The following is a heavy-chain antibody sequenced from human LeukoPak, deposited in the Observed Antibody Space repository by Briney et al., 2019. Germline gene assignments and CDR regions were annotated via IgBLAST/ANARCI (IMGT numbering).Heavy chain of an antibody. D-gene: IGHD3-10*01. Sequence: SETLSLTCTVSGGSISSYYWSWIRQPAGKGLEWIGRIYTSGSTNYNPSLKSRVTMSVDTSKNQFSLKLSSVTAADTAVYYCARDRSLWFGEYDAFDIWGQGTMVTVSS. CDR1: GGSISSYY. CDR3: ARDRSLWFGEYDAFDI. V-gene: IGHV4-4*07. J-gene: IGHJ3*02. CDR2: IYTSGST.